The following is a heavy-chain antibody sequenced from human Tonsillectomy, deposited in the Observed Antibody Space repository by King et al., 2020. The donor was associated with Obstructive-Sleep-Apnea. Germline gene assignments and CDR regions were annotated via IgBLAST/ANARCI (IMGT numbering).Heavy chain of an antibody. V-gene: IGHV1-8*01. Sequence: QLVQSGAEVKKPGASVKVSCKASGYTFTSYDINGVRQATGQGLEWMGWMNPNSGNTGYAQKFQGRVTMTRNTSISTAYMELSSLRSEDTAVYYCARGFKYYYGSGSYYKFDPWGQGTLVTVSS. CDR2: MNPNSGNT. D-gene: IGHD3-10*01. CDR3: ARGFKYYYGSGSYYKFDP. CDR1: GYTFTSYD. J-gene: IGHJ5*02.